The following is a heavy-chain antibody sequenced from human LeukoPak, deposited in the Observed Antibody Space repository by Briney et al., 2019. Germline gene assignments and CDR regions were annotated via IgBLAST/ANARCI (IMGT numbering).Heavy chain of an antibody. Sequence: SETLSLTCTVSGGSISSYYWSWIRRPPGKGLEWIGYIYYSGSTNYNPSLKSRVTISVDTSKNQFSLKLSSVTAADTAVYYCARADITGTLDYWGQGTLVTVSS. D-gene: IGHD1-7*01. CDR2: IYYSGST. V-gene: IGHV4-59*01. CDR3: ARADITGTLDY. J-gene: IGHJ4*02. CDR1: GGSISSYY.